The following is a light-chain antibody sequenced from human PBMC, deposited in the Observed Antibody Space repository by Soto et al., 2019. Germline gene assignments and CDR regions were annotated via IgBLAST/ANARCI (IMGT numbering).Light chain of an antibody. J-gene: IGLJ2*01. CDR2: DVS. Sequence: QSALTQPASVSGSPGQSITISCTGTSSDVGGYNYVSWYQQHPGRAPQLIIYDVSNRPSGVSNRFSGSKSGNTVSLTISGLRAEDEADYYCSSYTSRSTDVVFGGGTKVTVL. CDR1: SSDVGGYNY. V-gene: IGLV2-14*03. CDR3: SSYTSRSTDVV.